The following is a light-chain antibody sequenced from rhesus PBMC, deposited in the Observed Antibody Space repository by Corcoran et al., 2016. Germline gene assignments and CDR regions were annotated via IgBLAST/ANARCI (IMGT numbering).Light chain of an antibody. Sequence: DIQMTQSPSSLSTSIGDRVTITCRASQDINTHLNWYQQKQGKGPKRLIYAASSLESGVPSRFRGSGSGTDFTLTISSLQPEDFATYYCLQFNSDPYSFGQGTKVEIK. CDR2: AAS. CDR1: QDINTH. J-gene: IGKJ2*01. V-gene: IGKV1-43*02. CDR3: LQFNSDPYS.